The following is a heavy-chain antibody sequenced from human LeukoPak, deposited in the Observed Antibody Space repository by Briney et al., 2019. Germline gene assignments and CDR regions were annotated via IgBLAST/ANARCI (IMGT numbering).Heavy chain of an antibody. CDR2: ISGSGTNT. CDR1: GFTFSSYG. Sequence: HPGGSLRLSCAASGFTFSSYGMSWVRQAPGKGLEWVSGISGSGTNTNYADSVKGRFTISRDNSKNTVYLQMKSLRAEDTAVYYCAKSSRPVTAMAFFDYWGQGTLVTVSS. V-gene: IGHV3-23*01. D-gene: IGHD5-18*01. CDR3: AKSSRPVTAMAFFDY. J-gene: IGHJ4*02.